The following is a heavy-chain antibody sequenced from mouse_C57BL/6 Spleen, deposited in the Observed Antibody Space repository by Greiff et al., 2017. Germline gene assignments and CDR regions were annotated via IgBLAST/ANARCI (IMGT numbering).Heavy chain of an antibody. Sequence: VQLQESGAELVRPGTSVTVSCKASGYAFTNYLIGWVKQRPGQGLEWIGVINPGSGGTNYNEKFKGKATLTADKSSSTAYMQLSSLTSEDSAVYFCARWDYDPAYWGQGTLVTVSA. CDR1: GYAFTNYL. CDR2: INPGSGGT. D-gene: IGHD2-4*01. J-gene: IGHJ3*01. V-gene: IGHV1-54*01. CDR3: ARWDYDPAY.